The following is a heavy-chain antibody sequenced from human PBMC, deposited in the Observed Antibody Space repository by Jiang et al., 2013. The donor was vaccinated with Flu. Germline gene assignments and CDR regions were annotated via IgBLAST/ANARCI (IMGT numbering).Heavy chain of an antibody. Sequence: SGSGLVKPSETLSLTCTVSGGSISSYYWSWLRQPAGKGLEWIGRIHTSGGTKNNPSLESRVSMSLDTSKNQFSLKLSSVTAADTAVYYCARDCGDGTTCGDYYYFDSVGPGNPGHRLL. CDR3: ARDCGDGTTCGDYYYFDS. D-gene: IGHD2-2*01. CDR1: GGSISSYY. CDR2: IHTSGGT. J-gene: IGHJ4*02. V-gene: IGHV4-4*07.